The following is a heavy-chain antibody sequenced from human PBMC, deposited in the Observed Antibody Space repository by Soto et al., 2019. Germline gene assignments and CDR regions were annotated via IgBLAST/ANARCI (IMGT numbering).Heavy chain of an antibody. CDR1: GFTFSSYW. J-gene: IGHJ3*02. CDR3: ARDATTLDDAFDI. V-gene: IGHV3-7*01. Sequence: EVQLVESGGGLVQPGGSLRLSCAASGFTFSSYWMSWVRQAPGKGLEWVANIKQDGREKYYVDSVKGRFTISRDNAKNSLYQQMNSLRPEDTAVYYCARDATTLDDAFDIWGQGTMVTVSS. CDR2: IKQDGREK. D-gene: IGHD1-26*01.